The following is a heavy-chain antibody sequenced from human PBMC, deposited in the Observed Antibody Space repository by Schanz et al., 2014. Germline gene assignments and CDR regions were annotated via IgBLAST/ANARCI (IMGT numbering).Heavy chain of an antibody. D-gene: IGHD5-12*01. CDR3: ATISAASHDSAFDL. J-gene: IGHJ3*01. V-gene: IGHV3-72*01. CDR2: IRKKVDSYRT. CDR1: GFILSDHF. Sequence: EVHLVESGGALVQPGGSLRLSCVVSGFILSDHFVDWVRQAPGKGLEWVGRIRKKVDSYRTECAASVKGRFTFSREESKNSLFLHMNSLPPADNAVYYCATISAASHDSAFDLWGQGTTVIVSA.